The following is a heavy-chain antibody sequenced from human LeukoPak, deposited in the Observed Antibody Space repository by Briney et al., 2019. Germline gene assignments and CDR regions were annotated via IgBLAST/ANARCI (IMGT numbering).Heavy chain of an antibody. CDR2: INPNSGGT. D-gene: IGHD3-22*01. V-gene: IGHV1-2*02. CDR3: ARDRYYDSSGYYEAYYFDY. Sequence: ASVKVSCKASGYTFTGYYMHWVRQAPGQGLEWMGWINPNSGGTNYAQKFQGRVTMTRDTSISTAYMELSRLRSDDTAVYYCARDRYYDSSGYYEAYYFDYWGQGTLVTVSS. J-gene: IGHJ4*02. CDR1: GYTFTGYY.